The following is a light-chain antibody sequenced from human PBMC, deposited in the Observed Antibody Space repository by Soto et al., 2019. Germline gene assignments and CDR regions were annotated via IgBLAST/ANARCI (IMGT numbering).Light chain of an antibody. CDR1: SSDVGGYNY. Sequence: QSALTQPASVSGSPGQSITISCTGTSSDVGGYNYVSWYQQHPGKAPKPMIYEVSNRPSGVSNRFSGSKSGNTASLTISGLQAEDEADYYCSSYTSSSTLVVFGGGTKFTVL. CDR2: EVS. V-gene: IGLV2-14*01. CDR3: SSYTSSSTLVV. J-gene: IGLJ2*01.